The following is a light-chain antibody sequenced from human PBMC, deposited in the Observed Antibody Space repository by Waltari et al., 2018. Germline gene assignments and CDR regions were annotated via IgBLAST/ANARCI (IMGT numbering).Light chain of an antibody. CDR2: ETS. Sequence: DIQMTQSPPTLSASVGDRVTLPCRASLNIFGRLAWYLQKPGKPPKLLIYETSNLESGVPSRFSGSGSGTDFTLVIDSLQPDDFATYYCQNYHIRKAFGQGTNVEIK. J-gene: IGKJ2*01. V-gene: IGKV1-5*03. CDR1: LNIFGR. CDR3: QNYHIRKA.